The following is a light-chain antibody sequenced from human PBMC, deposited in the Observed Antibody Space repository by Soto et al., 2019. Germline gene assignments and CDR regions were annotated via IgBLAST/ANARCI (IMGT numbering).Light chain of an antibody. J-gene: IGLJ1*01. Sequence: QSVLTEPPSASGTPGQRVTISWSGSSATIGSKTVNWYQQLPGTAPKLLIYSNNQRPSGVPDRFSGSKSGTSATLAISGLQSEDEADYYCAAWDDSLNGYVFGTGTKVTVL. CDR1: SATIGSKT. CDR3: AAWDDSLNGYV. V-gene: IGLV1-44*01. CDR2: SNN.